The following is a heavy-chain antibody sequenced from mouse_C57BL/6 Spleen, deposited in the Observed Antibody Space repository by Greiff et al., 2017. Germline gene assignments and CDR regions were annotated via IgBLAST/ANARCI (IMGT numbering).Heavy chain of an antibody. D-gene: IGHD2-4*01. CDR2: ISNAGGGP. V-gene: IGHV5-12*01. J-gene: IGHJ2*01. CDR1: GSTFSSYY. Sequence: EVKLVESGGGLVQPGGSLKLSCAASGSTFSSYYMYWVSQTPEQSLEWVAYISNAGGGPYYPHTVKGRSTFSRDNAKNTRYLQMSRLKSEDTAMYYCARLYDYDALYIDYWGQGTTLTVSS. CDR3: ARLYDYDALYIDY.